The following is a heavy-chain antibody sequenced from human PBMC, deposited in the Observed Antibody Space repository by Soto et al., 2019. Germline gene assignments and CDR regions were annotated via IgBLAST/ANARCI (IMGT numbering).Heavy chain of an antibody. CDR1: GYTLTSYA. CDR3: ARDSPPSDY. J-gene: IGHJ4*02. CDR2: INAGNGNR. V-gene: IGHV1-3*01. Sequence: ASVKVSSKASGYTLTSYAMHWVRQAPGQRLEWMGWINAGNGNRKYSQKFQGRVTITRDTSASTAYMELSSLRSEDTAVYYFARDSPPSDYWGQGTLVTVSS.